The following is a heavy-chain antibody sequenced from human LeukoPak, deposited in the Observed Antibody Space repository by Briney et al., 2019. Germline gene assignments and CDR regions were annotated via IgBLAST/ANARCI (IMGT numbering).Heavy chain of an antibody. Sequence: PGGSLRLSCAASGFTFGSYAMSWVRQAPGKGLEWVSAISGSGGSTYYADSVKGRLTISRDNSKNTLYLQMNSLRAEDTAVYYCAKDLRTVVVPAIDYWGQGTLVTVSS. CDR1: GFTFGSYA. D-gene: IGHD2-21*02. CDR2: ISGSGGST. J-gene: IGHJ4*02. CDR3: AKDLRTVVVPAIDY. V-gene: IGHV3-23*01.